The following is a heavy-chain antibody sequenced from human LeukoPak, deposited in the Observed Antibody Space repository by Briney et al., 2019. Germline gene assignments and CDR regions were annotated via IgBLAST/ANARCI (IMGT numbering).Heavy chain of an antibody. J-gene: IGHJ4*02. Sequence: GGSLRLSCAASGFTFSSYGMHWVRQAPGKGLEWVANIKQDGSEKYYVDSVKGRFTISRDNAKNSLYLQMNSLRAEDTAVYYCARDLKSSWIDYWGQGTLVTVSS. V-gene: IGHV3-7*01. CDR3: ARDLKSSWIDY. CDR1: GFTFSSYG. D-gene: IGHD6-13*01. CDR2: IKQDGSEK.